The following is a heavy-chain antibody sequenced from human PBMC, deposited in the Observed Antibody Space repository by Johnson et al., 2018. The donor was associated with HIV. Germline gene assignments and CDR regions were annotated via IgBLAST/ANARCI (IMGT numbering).Heavy chain of an antibody. D-gene: IGHD4-23*01. V-gene: IGHV3-33*08. CDR3: VRGRDAVVTPVGGAFDI. Sequence: QVQLTESGGGVVQPGRSLRLSCSASGFTFSSYGMHWVRQAPGKGLAWVAFIRYDGSNKYYADSVKGRFTISRDNAKNSLYLQMDSLRSEDTAVDYCVRGRDAVVTPVGGAFDIWGQGTMVTVSS. J-gene: IGHJ3*02. CDR2: IRYDGSNK. CDR1: GFTFSSYG.